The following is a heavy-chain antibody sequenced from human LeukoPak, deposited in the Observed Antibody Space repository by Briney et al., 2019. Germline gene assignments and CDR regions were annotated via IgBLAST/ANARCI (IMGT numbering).Heavy chain of an antibody. V-gene: IGHV3-33*01. D-gene: IGHD3-10*01. CDR1: GFTFSSYG. CDR2: ILYDGSNK. CDR3: ARVRGDRGFDP. Sequence: GGSLRLSCAASGFTFSSYGMHWVRQAPGKGLEWVAVILYDGSNKYYADSVKGRFTISRDNSKNTLYLQMNSLRAEDTAVYYCARVRGDRGFDPWGQGTLVTVSS. J-gene: IGHJ5*02.